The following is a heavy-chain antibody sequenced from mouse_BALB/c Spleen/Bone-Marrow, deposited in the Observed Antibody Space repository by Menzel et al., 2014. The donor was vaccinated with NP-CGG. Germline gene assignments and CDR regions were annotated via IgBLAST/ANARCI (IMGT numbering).Heavy chain of an antibody. CDR1: GYTFTSYV. D-gene: IGHD2-2*01. CDR3: ARSLYGYDWYFDV. Sequence: VQLQQSGPELVKPGASVKMSCKASGYTFTSYVMHWVKQEPGQGLEWIGNINPYNDNTKYNEKFKGKATLTSDKSSSTAYMELSSLTSEDSAVYYCARSLYGYDWYFDVWGAGTTVTVSS. V-gene: IGHV1-14*01. J-gene: IGHJ1*01. CDR2: INPYNDNT.